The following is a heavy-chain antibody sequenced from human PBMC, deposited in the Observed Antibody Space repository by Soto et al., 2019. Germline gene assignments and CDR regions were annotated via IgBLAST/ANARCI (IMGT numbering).Heavy chain of an antibody. V-gene: IGHV1-18*01. D-gene: IGHD3-22*01. J-gene: IGHJ6*02. CDR2: ISPYDGYT. CDR3: ARGGYYDSSGARNYYFYGMKV. Sequence: QVQLVQSGAEVKKPGASVKVSCKASGYTFTSYGINWVRQAPGQGLEWLGWISPYDGYTHYAQILQGRVSITTDTSTKAAYLELRRLRSDDTAMYYCARGGYYDSSGARNYYFYGMKVWGQGTTVTVSS. CDR1: GYTFTSYG.